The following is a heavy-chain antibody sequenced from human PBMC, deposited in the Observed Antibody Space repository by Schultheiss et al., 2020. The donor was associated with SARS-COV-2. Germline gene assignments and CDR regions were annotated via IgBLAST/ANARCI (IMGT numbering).Heavy chain of an antibody. D-gene: IGHD6-6*01. V-gene: IGHV4-59*01. CDR1: GGSFSGYY. Sequence: SETLSLTCAVYGGSFSGYYWSWIRQPPGKGLEWIGYIYYSGSTNYNPSLKSRVTISVDTSKNQFSLKLSSVTAADTAVYYCARRPSSSFYYYGMDVWGQGTTVTVSS. CDR2: IYYSGST. J-gene: IGHJ6*02. CDR3: ARRPSSSFYYYGMDV.